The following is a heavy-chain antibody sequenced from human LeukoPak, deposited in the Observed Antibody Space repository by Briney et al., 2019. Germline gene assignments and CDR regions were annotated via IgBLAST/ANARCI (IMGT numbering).Heavy chain of an antibody. CDR2: TRNKAKAFTT. CDR1: GFIFSDHY. Sequence: GGSLRLSCAASGFIFSDHYLDWFRQGPGNGLEWVGRTRNKAKAFTTEYAASVKGRFTISRDDSKSSLYLQMNSLKIEDTAVYYCAKSSIYDFRGDGVWGPGTTVTVSS. V-gene: IGHV3-72*01. D-gene: IGHD3-3*01. CDR3: AKSSIYDFRGDGV. J-gene: IGHJ6*02.